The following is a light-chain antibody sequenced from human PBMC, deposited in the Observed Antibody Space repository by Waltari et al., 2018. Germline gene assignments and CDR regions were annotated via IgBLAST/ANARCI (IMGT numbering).Light chain of an antibody. V-gene: IGKV3D-15*01. CDR1: QSISSN. CDR3: QQYNNWPPDPT. Sequence: IVMTQSPATLSVFPGERATLSCRASQSISSNLAWYQQKPGQAPRLLIYGASTRATGSPDRFTGSGCGIEFTLTINSLQSEDFAVYYCQQYNNWPPDPTFGQGTKVEIK. CDR2: GAS. J-gene: IGKJ1*01.